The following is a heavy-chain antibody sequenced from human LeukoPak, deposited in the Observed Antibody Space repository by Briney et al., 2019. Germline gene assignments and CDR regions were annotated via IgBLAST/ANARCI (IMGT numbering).Heavy chain of an antibody. CDR3: AKDRSGSYSQGLDY. J-gene: IGHJ4*02. Sequence: GGSLRLSCEASGFTFSSYGMHWVRQAPGKGLEWVAFIRYDGSNKYYADSVKGRFTISRDNSKNTLYLQMNSLRAEDTAVYYCAKDRSGSYSQGLDYWGQGTLVTVSS. CDR2: IRYDGSNK. V-gene: IGHV3-30*02. D-gene: IGHD1-26*01. CDR1: GFTFSSYG.